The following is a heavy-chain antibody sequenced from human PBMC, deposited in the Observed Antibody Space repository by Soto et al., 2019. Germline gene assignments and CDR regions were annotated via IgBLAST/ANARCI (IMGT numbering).Heavy chain of an antibody. CDR2: IYSGGST. J-gene: IGHJ2*01. D-gene: IGHD6-19*01. V-gene: IGHV3-66*01. CDR1: GFTVSSNY. CDR3: ARGSRYGSVWHWYFDL. Sequence: EVQLVESGGGLVQPGGSLRLSCAASGFTVSSNYMSWVRQAPGKGLEWVSVIYSGGSTDYADSVKGRFTISRDNSKNTLYLQMNSLRAEDTAVYYCARGSRYGSVWHWYFDLWGRGTLVTVSS.